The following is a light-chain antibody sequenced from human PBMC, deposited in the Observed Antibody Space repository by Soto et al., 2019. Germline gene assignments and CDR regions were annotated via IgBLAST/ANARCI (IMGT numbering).Light chain of an antibody. CDR2: DVT. Sequence: SALTQPPSASGSPGQSVAISCTGTSSDVGAYNYVSWYQQPPGRAPKLMIYDVTKRPSGFPDRFSGSKSGNTASLTVSGLQAEDEADYFCSSYAGTHVVFGTGTKVTV. CDR1: SSDVGAYNY. V-gene: IGLV2-8*01. J-gene: IGLJ1*01. CDR3: SSYAGTHVV.